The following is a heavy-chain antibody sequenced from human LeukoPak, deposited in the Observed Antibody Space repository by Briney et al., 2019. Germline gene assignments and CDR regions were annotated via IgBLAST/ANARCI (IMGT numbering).Heavy chain of an antibody. CDR2: IYYSGST. J-gene: IGHJ4*02. Sequence: SETLSLTCTVSGGSISSYYWSWIRQPPGKGLEWIGYIYYSGSTNYNPSLKSRVTISVDTSKNQFSLKLSSVTAADTAVYYCARITRPTLRYFDWSPYYFDYWGQGSLVTVSS. D-gene: IGHD3-9*01. CDR3: ARITRPTLRYFDWSPYYFDY. CDR1: GGSISSYY. V-gene: IGHV4-59*01.